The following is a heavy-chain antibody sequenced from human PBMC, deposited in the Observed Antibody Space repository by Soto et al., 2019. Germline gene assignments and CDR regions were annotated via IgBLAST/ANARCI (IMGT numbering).Heavy chain of an antibody. D-gene: IGHD4-17*01. J-gene: IGHJ6*02. V-gene: IGHV1-18*01. CDR1: GYTFTSYG. Sequence: GASVKVSCKASGYTFTSYGISWVRQAPGQGLEWMGWISAYNGNTNYAQKLQGRVTMTTDTSTSTAYMELRSLRSDDTAVYYCARAGGHGVTTPLGMDVWGQGTTVTVSS. CDR2: ISAYNGNT. CDR3: ARAGGHGVTTPLGMDV.